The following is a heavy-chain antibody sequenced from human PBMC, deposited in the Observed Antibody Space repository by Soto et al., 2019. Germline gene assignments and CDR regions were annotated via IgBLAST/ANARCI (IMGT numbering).Heavy chain of an antibody. Sequence: EVQLVESGGGLVQPGGSLRLSCAASGFTVSSKYMTWVRQAPGKGLEWVSLIQSGGTTYYEDAVKGRFTISRDTSENTLHLQMDSLRVEDTAVYYCARDDVLCDGGRCYGIPLAVWGKGTTVTVSS. J-gene: IGHJ6*04. CDR1: GFTVSSKY. V-gene: IGHV3-66*01. CDR2: IQSGGTT. CDR3: ARDDVLCDGGRCYGIPLAV. D-gene: IGHD2-15*01.